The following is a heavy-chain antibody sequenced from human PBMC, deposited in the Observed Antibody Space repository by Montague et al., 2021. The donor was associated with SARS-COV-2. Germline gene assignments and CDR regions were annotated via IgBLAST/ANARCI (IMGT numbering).Heavy chain of an antibody. CDR2: IYYGGST. D-gene: IGHD2-15*01. Sequence: SETLSLTCTVSGGSISTYYYWGWIRQPPGKGLEWIGSIYYGGSTYYNPSLKSRVTISVDTPMNHFSLKLSSVTAADTAVYYCARDQGVYCSGGSCYNFDYWGQGTLVTVSS. J-gene: IGHJ4*02. CDR3: ARDQGVYCSGGSCYNFDY. V-gene: IGHV4-39*02. CDR1: GGSISTYYY.